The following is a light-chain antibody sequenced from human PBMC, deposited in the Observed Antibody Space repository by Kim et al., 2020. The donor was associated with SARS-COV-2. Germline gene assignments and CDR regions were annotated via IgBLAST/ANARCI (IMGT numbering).Light chain of an antibody. CDR3: QQYNGYSLT. V-gene: IGKV1-5*03. CDR2: KAS. Sequence: ASVGDRHTITCRASPRVNSWLAWYQQKPGKAPNLLIYKASSLESGVPSRFSGSGSGTEFTLTISSLQPDDFATYFCQQYNGYSLTFGGGTKVDIK. J-gene: IGKJ4*01. CDR1: PRVNSW.